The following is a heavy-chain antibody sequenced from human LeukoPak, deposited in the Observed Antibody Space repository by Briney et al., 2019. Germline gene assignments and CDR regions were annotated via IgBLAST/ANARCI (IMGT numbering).Heavy chain of an antibody. J-gene: IGHJ4*02. Sequence: SETLSLTCTVSGGSISSYYWSWIRKPPGKGQEWIGYTHYSGSTKYNPSLKSRLTISVDSSKNQFSLRLSSVTAADTAVYFCARGAAGTGAADYWGQGTLVTVSS. CDR2: THYSGST. D-gene: IGHD6-13*01. CDR1: GGSISSYY. V-gene: IGHV4-59*01. CDR3: ARGAAGTGAADY.